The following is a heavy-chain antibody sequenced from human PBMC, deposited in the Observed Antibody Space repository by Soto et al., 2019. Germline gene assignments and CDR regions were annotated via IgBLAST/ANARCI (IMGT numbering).Heavy chain of an antibody. V-gene: IGHV3-23*01. J-gene: IGHJ2*01. D-gene: IGHD1-26*01. CDR1: GFTFSCCA. CDR3: VKDGGGGRFSNWSLAS. CDR2: IHGDGDYI. Sequence: EVQLLESGGGLVQPGGSLRLSCAVSGFTFSCCAMSWVRQAPGKGLEWVSTIHGDGDYIHYTDSVKGRFTISRDNSRNTLYLQMNGLRGADTAVYYCVKDGGGGRFSNWSLASWGRGTVVTVSS.